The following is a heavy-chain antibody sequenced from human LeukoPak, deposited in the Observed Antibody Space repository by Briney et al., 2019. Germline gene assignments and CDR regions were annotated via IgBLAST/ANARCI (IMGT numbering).Heavy chain of an antibody. CDR2: IYSGGST. CDR3: AKHSSGWYSFDY. D-gene: IGHD6-19*01. CDR1: GFTVSSNY. V-gene: IGHV3-53*01. J-gene: IGHJ4*02. Sequence: SGGSLRLSCAASGFTVSSNYMSWVRQAPGKGLEWVSVIYSGGSTYYADSVKGRFTISRDNSKNTLYLQMNSLRAEDTAVYYCAKHSSGWYSFDYWGQGTLVTVSS.